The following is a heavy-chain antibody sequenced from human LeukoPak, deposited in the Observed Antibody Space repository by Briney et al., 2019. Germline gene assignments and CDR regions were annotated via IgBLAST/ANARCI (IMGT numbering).Heavy chain of an antibody. D-gene: IGHD1-20*01. Sequence: ASVKVSCKTSGYTFTAYYIHWLRQAPGQGLEWMGWMNPNSGNTGFAQKFQGRVTITRNTSISTAYMELSSLRSEDTAVYYCARGLGITGTENWFDPWGQGTLVTVSS. V-gene: IGHV1-8*03. CDR1: GYTFTAYY. CDR3: ARGLGITGTENWFDP. CDR2: MNPNSGNT. J-gene: IGHJ5*02.